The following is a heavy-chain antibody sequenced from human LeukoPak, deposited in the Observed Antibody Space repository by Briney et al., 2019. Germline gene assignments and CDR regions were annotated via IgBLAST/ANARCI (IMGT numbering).Heavy chain of an antibody. D-gene: IGHD6-13*01. CDR3: ARSIAAAGTLLDY. CDR2: IYYSGST. J-gene: IGHJ4*02. V-gene: IGHV4-61*08. CDR1: GGSISSGGYS. Sequence: SETLSLTCAVSGGSISSGGYSWSWIRQPPGKGLEWFGYIYYSGSTNYNPSLKSRVTISVDTSKNQFSLKLSSVTAADTAVYYCARSIAAAGTLLDYWGQGTLVTVSS.